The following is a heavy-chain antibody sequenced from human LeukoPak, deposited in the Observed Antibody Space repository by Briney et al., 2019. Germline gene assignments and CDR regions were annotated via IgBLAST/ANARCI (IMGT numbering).Heavy chain of an antibody. CDR3: AKADTIFGVVTPFDY. CDR1: GLTFSSYA. V-gene: IGHV3-23*01. CDR2: ISGSGGST. D-gene: IGHD3-3*01. J-gene: IGHJ4*02. Sequence: GGSLRLSCAASGLTFSSYAMSWVRQAPGKGLEWVSAISGSGGSTYYADSVKGRFTISRDNSKNTLYLQMNSLRAEDTAVYYCAKADTIFGVVTPFDYWGQGTLVTVSS.